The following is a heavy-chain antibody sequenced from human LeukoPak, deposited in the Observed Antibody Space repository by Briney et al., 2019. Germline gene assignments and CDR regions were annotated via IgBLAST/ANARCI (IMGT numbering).Heavy chain of an antibody. D-gene: IGHD3-3*01. V-gene: IGHV3-48*03. J-gene: IGHJ4*02. Sequence: GGSLRLSCAVSGLTFSNFKMNWVRQAPGKGLEWVSYISDSGRTTFYADSVKGRFTISRNNAKNSLYLQMSSLRVEDTAVYYCASWAGNTQSDSWSGPFDYWGQGTLVTVSS. CDR2: ISDSGRTT. CDR1: GLTFSNFK. CDR3: ASWAGNTQSDSWSGPFDY.